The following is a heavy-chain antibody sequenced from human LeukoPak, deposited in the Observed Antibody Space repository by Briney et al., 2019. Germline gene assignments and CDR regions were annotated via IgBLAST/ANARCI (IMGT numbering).Heavy chain of an antibody. CDR2: ISGSGGST. CDR1: GFTFSSYA. D-gene: IGHD3-16*02. J-gene: IGHJ4*02. V-gene: IGHV3-23*01. Sequence: GGSLRLSCAASGFTFSSYAMSWVRQAPGKGLEWVSAISGSGGSTYYADSVKGRFTISRDNSKNTLDLQMNSLRAEDTAVYYCAKGNEITFGGVIVIPSDYWGQGTLVTVSS. CDR3: AKGNEITFGGVIVIPSDY.